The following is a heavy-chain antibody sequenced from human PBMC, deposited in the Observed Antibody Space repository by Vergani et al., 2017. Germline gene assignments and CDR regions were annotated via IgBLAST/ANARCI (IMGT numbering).Heavy chain of an antibody. CDR3: ARVTGYGDYAYLDY. CDR1: GYTFTSYG. V-gene: IGHV1-8*02. CDR2: MNPNSGNT. D-gene: IGHD4-17*01. Sequence: QVQLVQSGAEVKKPGASVKVSCKASGYTFTSYGISWVRQATGQGLEWMGWMNPNSGNTGYAQKFQGRVTMTRNTSISTAYMELSSLRSEDTAVYYCARVTGYGDYAYLDYWGQGTLVTVSS. J-gene: IGHJ4*02.